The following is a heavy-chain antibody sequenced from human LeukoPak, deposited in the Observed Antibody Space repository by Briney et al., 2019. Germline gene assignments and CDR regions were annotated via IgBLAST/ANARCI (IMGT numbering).Heavy chain of an antibody. Sequence: PSETLSLTCTVSGGSISSHFWSWIRQPPGKGLEWIGYIYNSGSTNYNPSLKSRVTISLDTSKNQFSLKLSSVTAADTAVYYCARGVVAAAGRTFDFWGQGTLVTVSS. J-gene: IGHJ4*02. D-gene: IGHD6-13*01. CDR2: IYNSGST. CDR1: GGSISSHF. CDR3: ARGVVAAAGRTFDF. V-gene: IGHV4-59*11.